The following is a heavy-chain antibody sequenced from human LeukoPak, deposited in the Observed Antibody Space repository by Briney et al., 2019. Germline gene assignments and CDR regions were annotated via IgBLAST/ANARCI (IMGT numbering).Heavy chain of an antibody. Sequence: PSETLSLTCTVSGGSISSYYWSWIRQPPGKGLEWIGYIYYSGSTNYNPSLKSRVTISVDTSKNQFSLKLSSVTAADTAVYYCARAVTTQLRNWFDPWGQGTLVTVSS. D-gene: IGHD6-13*01. CDR2: IYYSGST. CDR3: ARAVTTQLRNWFDP. J-gene: IGHJ5*02. V-gene: IGHV4-59*01. CDR1: GGSISSYY.